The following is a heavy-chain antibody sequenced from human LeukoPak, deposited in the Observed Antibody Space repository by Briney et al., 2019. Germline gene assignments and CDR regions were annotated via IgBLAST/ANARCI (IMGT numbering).Heavy chain of an antibody. Sequence: PSETLPLTCTVSGGSISNYYWSWTRQPPGKGLEWIGFVYYDGTTNYSPSLKSRVTISVDTSKNQFSLNVSSVTAADTAVYYCAREDYCSGGICYPMKFDYWGQGTLATVSS. CDR3: AREDYCSGGICYPMKFDY. J-gene: IGHJ4*02. D-gene: IGHD2-15*01. CDR2: VYYDGTT. V-gene: IGHV4-59*01. CDR1: GGSISNYY.